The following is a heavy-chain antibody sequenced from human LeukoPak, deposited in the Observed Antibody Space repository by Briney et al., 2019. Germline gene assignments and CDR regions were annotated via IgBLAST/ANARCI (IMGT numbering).Heavy chain of an antibody. D-gene: IGHD3-3*01. CDR2: IIPILGIA. Sequence: SVKVSCKASGGTSSSYAISLVRQAPGQGLEWMGRIIPILGIANYAQKFQGRVTITADKSTSTAYMELSSLRSEDTAVYYCASQYYDFWSGRYYYYGMDVWGQGTTVTVSS. J-gene: IGHJ6*02. CDR3: ASQYYDFWSGRYYYYGMDV. V-gene: IGHV1-69*04. CDR1: GGTSSSYA.